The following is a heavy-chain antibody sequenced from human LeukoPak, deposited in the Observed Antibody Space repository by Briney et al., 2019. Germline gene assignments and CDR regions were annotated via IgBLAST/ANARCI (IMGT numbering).Heavy chain of an antibody. Sequence: SETLSLTCTVSGGSISSYYWSWIRQSPGKGLERIGYIHYTGSTNYNPSLKSRATISVDTSKNQFSLKLSSVTAADTAVYYCARGESGGSFHDFDIWGQGTMVTVSS. CDR2: IHYTGST. D-gene: IGHD2-15*01. CDR1: GGSISSYY. J-gene: IGHJ3*02. CDR3: ARGESGGSFHDFDI. V-gene: IGHV4-59*01.